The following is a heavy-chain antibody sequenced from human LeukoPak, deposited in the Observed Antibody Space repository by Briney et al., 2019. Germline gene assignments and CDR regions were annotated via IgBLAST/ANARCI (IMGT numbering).Heavy chain of an antibody. J-gene: IGHJ4*02. CDR2: VKSENDGGTA. Sequence: PGGSLTLSCAASGFTFTNAWMSWVRQAPGRGLEWVGIVKSENDGGTAVYAAPVKGRFTISRDDSKNTLYLQMNSLKTEDTAVYYCATGYGSGNACDYWGQGTLVTVSS. CDR1: GFTFTNAW. CDR3: ATGYGSGNACDY. D-gene: IGHD3-10*01. V-gene: IGHV3-15*01.